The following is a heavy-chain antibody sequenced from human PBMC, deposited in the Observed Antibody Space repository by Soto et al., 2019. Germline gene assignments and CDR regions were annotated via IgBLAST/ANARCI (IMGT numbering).Heavy chain of an antibody. CDR3: ARAIRRLRAAAYFRY. CDR2: INHSGST. Sequence: ETLSLTYAVYGGSFSGYYWSWIRQPPGKGLEWIGEINHSGSTNYNPSLKSRVTISVDTSKNQFSLKLSSVTAADTAVYYCARAIRRLRAAAYFRYWAQLTLV. J-gene: IGHJ4*02. CDR1: GGSFSGYY. D-gene: IGHD6-25*01. V-gene: IGHV4-34*01.